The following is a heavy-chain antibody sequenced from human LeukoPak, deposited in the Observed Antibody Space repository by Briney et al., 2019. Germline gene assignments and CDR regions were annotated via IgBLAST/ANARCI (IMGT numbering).Heavy chain of an antibody. CDR3: ARDRGYYDSSGYSNWFDP. V-gene: IGHV4-30-2*01. D-gene: IGHD3-22*01. CDR2: IYHSGST. CDR1: GGSISSGGYY. Sequence: SQTLSLTCIVSGGSISSGGYYWSWIRQPPGKGLEWIGYIYHSGSTYYNPSLKSRVTISVDRSKNQFSLKLSSVTAADTAVYYCARDRGYYDSSGYSNWFDPWGQGTLVTVSS. J-gene: IGHJ5*02.